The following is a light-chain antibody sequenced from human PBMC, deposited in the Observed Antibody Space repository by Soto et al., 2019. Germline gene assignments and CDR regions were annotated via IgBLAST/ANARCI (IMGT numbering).Light chain of an antibody. CDR1: QSVLNSSHNKHY. J-gene: IGKJ1*01. CDR2: WPL. V-gene: IGKV4-1*01. Sequence: DVMMTPSPASLMVALVEGATINSKSSQSVLNSSHNKHYLAWDQQNPGQTSKLLIYWPLTRESGVTDRFSGVASGTDFTLTISSLQAEDVAVYHCQQYYDTLPTFGQGTKVDIK. CDR3: QQYYDTLPT.